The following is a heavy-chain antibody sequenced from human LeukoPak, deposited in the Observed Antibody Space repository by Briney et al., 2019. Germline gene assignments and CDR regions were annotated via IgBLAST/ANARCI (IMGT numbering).Heavy chain of an antibody. CDR2: MNPNSGNT. V-gene: IGHV1-8*01. J-gene: IGHJ3*02. Sequence: ASVKVSCKASGYTFSSYDINWVRQATGQGLEWMGWMNPNSGNTGYAQKFQGRVTMTRNTSISTAYMELSSLRSEDTAVYYCASGWPADSSSWYPDDLSDAFDIWGQGTMVTVSS. CDR3: ASGWPADSSSWYPDDLSDAFDI. CDR1: GYTFSSYD. D-gene: IGHD6-13*01.